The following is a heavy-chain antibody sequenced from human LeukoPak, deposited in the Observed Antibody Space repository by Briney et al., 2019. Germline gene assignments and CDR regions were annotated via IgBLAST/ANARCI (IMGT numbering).Heavy chain of an antibody. V-gene: IGHV4-4*07. Sequence: SETLSLTCTVSGGSISSYYWSWIRQPAGKGLEWIGRIYTSGSTNYNPSLKSRVTMSVDTSKNQFSLKLSSVTAADTAVYYCARHGRGGIIVVVRAFDIWGQGTMVTVSS. CDR2: IYTSGST. CDR3: ARHGRGGIIVVVRAFDI. J-gene: IGHJ3*02. D-gene: IGHD3-22*01. CDR1: GGSISSYY.